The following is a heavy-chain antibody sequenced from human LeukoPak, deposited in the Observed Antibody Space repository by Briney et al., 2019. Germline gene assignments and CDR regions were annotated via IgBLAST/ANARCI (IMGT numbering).Heavy chain of an antibody. V-gene: IGHV4-59*08. J-gene: IGHJ4*02. CDR1: HGSISPYY. Sequence: SETLSLTCTISHGSISPYYWSCIRQSPGKRLDWIGYIFYNGSTNYNPSLKSRVTISLDTSRNRVTLKLSSVTATDTAVYYCARGSRYFDYWGQGTLVTVSS. CDR2: IFYNGST. CDR3: ARGSRYFDY.